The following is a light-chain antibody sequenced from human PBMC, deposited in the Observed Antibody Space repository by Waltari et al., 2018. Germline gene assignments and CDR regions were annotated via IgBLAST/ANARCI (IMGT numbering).Light chain of an antibody. J-gene: IGLJ3*02. V-gene: IGLV2-23*02. CDR3: CSYAGNYVWV. CDR2: DVS. CDR1: SSDIGRYDI. Sequence: QSALTQPAAVSGSPGQSVTISCTGASSDIGRYDIVSWYQQHPGNAPKLVISDVSKRPSGVPDRFSGSKSGDTASLTISGLQFEDEADYYCCSYAGNYVWVFGGGTRLTVL.